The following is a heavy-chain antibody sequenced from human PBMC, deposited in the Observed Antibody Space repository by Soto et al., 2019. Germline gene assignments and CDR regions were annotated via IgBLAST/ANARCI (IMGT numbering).Heavy chain of an antibody. V-gene: IGHV3-9*01. CDR1: GFTFNDYA. J-gene: IGHJ5*02. D-gene: IGHD3-3*01. CDR2: ISWSGGSI. Sequence: EVQLVESGGGLVQPGRSLRLSCTASGFTFNDYAMHWVRQVPGKGLEWVAGISWSGGSIAYTDSVKRRFSISRDNAKNSLYLQMHSLRAEDTALYYCAKDQTLFGVVNSWSRFDPCGQGTLVTVSS. CDR3: AKDQTLFGVVNSWSRFDP.